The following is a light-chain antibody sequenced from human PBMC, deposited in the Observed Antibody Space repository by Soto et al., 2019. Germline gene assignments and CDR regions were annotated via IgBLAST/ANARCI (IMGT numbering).Light chain of an antibody. CDR1: QSVSSSS. V-gene: IGKV3-20*01. CDR2: GTS. CDR3: QRYGSSPLIT. Sequence: ETVLTQSPGTLSLSPGERATLSCRASQSVSSSSLAWYQQRHGQAPRLLIYGTSSRATGIPDRFSGSGSGTDFTLTISRLEPEDFAVYFCQRYGSSPLITFGQGTRLEI. J-gene: IGKJ5*01.